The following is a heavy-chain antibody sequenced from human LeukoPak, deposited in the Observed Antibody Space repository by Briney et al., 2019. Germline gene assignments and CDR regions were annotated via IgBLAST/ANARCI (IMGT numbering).Heavy chain of an antibody. V-gene: IGHV3-23*01. D-gene: IGHD3-10*01. CDR2: ISGSGGST. J-gene: IGHJ3*02. Sequence: PGGSLRLSCAASGFTFSSYGMSWVRQAPGKGLEWVSAISGSGGSTYYADSVKGRFTISRDNSKNTLYLQMNSLRAEDTAVYYCAKDSLLLWFGESTNAFDIWGQGTMVTVSS. CDR1: GFTFSSYG. CDR3: AKDSLLLWFGESTNAFDI.